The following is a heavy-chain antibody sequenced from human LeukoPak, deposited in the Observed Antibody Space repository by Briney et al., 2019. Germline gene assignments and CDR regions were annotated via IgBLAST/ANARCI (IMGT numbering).Heavy chain of an antibody. D-gene: IGHD2-2*01. CDR3: ASEPTIVVVPAAREGLGP. CDR1: GFTFSDYY. V-gene: IGHV3-11*01. J-gene: IGHJ5*02. Sequence: GGSLRLSCAASGFTFSDYYMSWIRQAPGKGLEWVSYISMSVSTIYYADSVKGRFTISRANAKNSLYLQMNRLRAEDTGVYYCASEPTIVVVPAAREGLGPWGQGTLVTVSS. CDR2: ISMSVSTI.